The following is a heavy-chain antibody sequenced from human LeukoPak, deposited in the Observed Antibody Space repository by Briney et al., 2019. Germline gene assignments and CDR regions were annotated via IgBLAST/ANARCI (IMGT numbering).Heavy chain of an antibody. D-gene: IGHD4-17*01. CDR2: INPNSGGT. CDR1: RYTFTGYY. J-gene: IGHJ5*02. CDR3: ARGRLAVTKRLYNWFDP. V-gene: IGHV1-2*02. Sequence: ASVKVSCKASRYTFTGYYMHWVRQAPGQGLEWMGWINPNSGGTNYAQKFQGRVTMTRDTSISTAYMELSRLRSDDTAVYYCARGRLAVTKRLYNWFDPWGQGTLVTVSS.